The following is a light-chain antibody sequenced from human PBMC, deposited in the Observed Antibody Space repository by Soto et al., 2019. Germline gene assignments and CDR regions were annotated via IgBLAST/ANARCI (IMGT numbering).Light chain of an antibody. V-gene: IGLV2-11*01. CDR3: CSYAGTFTYV. J-gene: IGLJ1*01. Sequence: ALTQPRSVSGSPGPSVTISCTGTSSDVGGYNYVSWFQQHPGKAPKLMIYAVTERPSGVPDRFSGSKSGNTASLTISGLQAEDEADYYCCSYAGTFTYVFGTGTKVTVL. CDR1: SSDVGGYNY. CDR2: AVT.